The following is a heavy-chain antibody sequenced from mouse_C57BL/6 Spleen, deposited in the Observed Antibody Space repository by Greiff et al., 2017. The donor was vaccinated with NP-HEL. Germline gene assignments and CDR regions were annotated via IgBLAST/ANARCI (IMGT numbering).Heavy chain of an antibody. CDR3: ARGREITTVEPGFAD. Sequence: VQLQQSGAELAKPGASVKLSCKASGYTFTSYWMHWVKQRPGQGLEWIGYINPSSGYTKSNQKFKDKATLTAEKTSSTAYMQLSSLTYEDSAVYYCARGREITTVEPGFADRGQGTLVTVAA. D-gene: IGHD1-1*01. V-gene: IGHV1-7*01. J-gene: IGHJ3*01. CDR2: INPSSGYT. CDR1: GYTFTSYW.